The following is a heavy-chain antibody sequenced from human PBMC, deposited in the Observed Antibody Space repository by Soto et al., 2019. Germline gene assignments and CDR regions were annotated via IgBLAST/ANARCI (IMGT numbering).Heavy chain of an antibody. CDR1: GFSFSTSGVG. Sequence: QITLKESGPTLVKPTQTLTLTCTFSGFSFSTSGVGVGWIRQPPGKALEWLALIYWDDDRRYSPSLRSRLTITKDTSKNQVVLTMTNMDPVDTATYYCVSGSFPNWFDPWGQGTLVTVSP. D-gene: IGHD3-10*01. J-gene: IGHJ5*02. V-gene: IGHV2-5*02. CDR2: IYWDDDR. CDR3: VSGSFPNWFDP.